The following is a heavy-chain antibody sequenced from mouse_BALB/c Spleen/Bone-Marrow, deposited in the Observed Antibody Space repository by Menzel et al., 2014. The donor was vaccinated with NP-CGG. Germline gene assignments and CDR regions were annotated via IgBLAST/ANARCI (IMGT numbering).Heavy chain of an antibody. J-gene: IGHJ2*01. CDR1: GFTFSSFG. CDR2: ISSGSSTI. V-gene: IGHV5-17*02. D-gene: IGHD1-1*01. Sequence: EVQGVESGGGLVQPGGSRKLSCAASGFTFSSFGMHWVRQAPEKGLEWVAYISSGSSTIYYADTVKGRFTISRNNPKNTLFLQTTSLRSEAAAMYYCARSYYGSSCYFDYWGQGTTLTVSS. CDR3: ARSYYGSSCYFDY.